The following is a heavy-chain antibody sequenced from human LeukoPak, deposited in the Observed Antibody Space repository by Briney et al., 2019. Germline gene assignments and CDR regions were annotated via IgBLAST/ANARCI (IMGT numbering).Heavy chain of an antibody. V-gene: IGHV3-30*03. CDR2: TSFDGSYK. J-gene: IGHJ4*02. CDR1: GFTFSSYG. D-gene: IGHD3-16*01. Sequence: GSLRLSCAASGFTFSSYGMHWVRQAPGKGLEWVAMTSFDGSYKNYADSVKGRFTISRDNSKNRLYLQMNSLRAEDTAVYFCASISGASWGDYWGQGTLVTVSS. CDR3: ASISGASWGDY.